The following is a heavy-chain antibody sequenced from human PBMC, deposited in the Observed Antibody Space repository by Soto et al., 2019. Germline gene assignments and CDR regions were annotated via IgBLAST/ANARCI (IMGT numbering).Heavy chain of an antibody. CDR1: GYTFTSYG. CDR2: ISAYNGNT. V-gene: IGHV1-18*04. Sequence: GASVKVSCKASGYTFTSYGISWVRQAPGQGLEWMGWISAYNGNTNYAQKLQGRVTMTTDTSTSTAYMELRSLRSDDTAVYYCASDHPGVIVVVTAAINYYGMDVWGEGTTVPFSS. J-gene: IGHJ6*01. CDR3: ASDHPGVIVVVTAAINYYGMDV. D-gene: IGHD2-2*02.